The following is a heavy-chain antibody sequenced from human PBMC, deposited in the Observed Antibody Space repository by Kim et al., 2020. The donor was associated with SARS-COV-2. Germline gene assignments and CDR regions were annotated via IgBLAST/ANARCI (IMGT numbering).Heavy chain of an antibody. CDR1: GFTFSSYG. J-gene: IGHJ2*01. CDR3: AKDKDYSNNWYFDL. D-gene: IGHD4-4*01. CDR2: ISYDGSNK. Sequence: GGSLRLSCAASGFTFSSYGMHWVRQAPGKGLEWVAVISYDGSNKYYADSVKGRFTISRDNSKNTLYLQMNSLRAEDTAVYYCAKDKDYSNNWYFDLWGRG. V-gene: IGHV3-30*18.